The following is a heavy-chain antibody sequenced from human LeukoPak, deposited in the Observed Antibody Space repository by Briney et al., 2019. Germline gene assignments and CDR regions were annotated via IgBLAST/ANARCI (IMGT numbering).Heavy chain of an antibody. V-gene: IGHV3-53*01. D-gene: IGHD3-22*01. CDR3: AKVRAMIVVARVRGNAFDI. J-gene: IGHJ3*02. Sequence: PGGSLRLSCAASGFSVSDIYMSWFRQAPGKGLEWVSSMYRSGKTYYTDSVKGRSTISRDNSKNTLYLEMSSLGAEDTAVYYCAKVRAMIVVARVRGNAFDIWGQGTMVTVSS. CDR1: GFSVSDIY. CDR2: MYRSGKT.